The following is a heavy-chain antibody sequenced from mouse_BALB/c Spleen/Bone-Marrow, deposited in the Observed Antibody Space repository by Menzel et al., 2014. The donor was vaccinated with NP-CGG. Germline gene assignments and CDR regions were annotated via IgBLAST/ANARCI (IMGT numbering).Heavy chain of an antibody. CDR1: GYSFTNYW. CDR2: IHPSDSET. CDR3: ARFGNYEGFAY. D-gene: IGHD2-1*01. V-gene: IGHV1-74*04. J-gene: IGHJ3*01. Sequence: LKESGAELVRPGASVKLSCKASGYSFTNYWMNWVKQRPGQGLEWIGMIHPSDSETRLNQKFKDKATLTVDKSSSTAYIQLTSPTSEDSAVYYCARFGNYEGFAYWGQGTLVTVSA.